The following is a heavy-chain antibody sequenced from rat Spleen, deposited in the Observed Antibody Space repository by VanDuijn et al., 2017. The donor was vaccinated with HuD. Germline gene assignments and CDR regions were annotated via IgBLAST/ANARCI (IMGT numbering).Heavy chain of an antibody. CDR3: TSPFRWFAY. V-gene: IGHV2-1*01. J-gene: IGHJ3*01. CDR1: GFSLISHS. CDR2: IWGDGST. Sequence: QVQLKESGPGLVQSSQTLSLICTVSGFSLISHSVHWVRQPPGKGLEWMGGIWGDGSTKYSSVLKSRLSISRDTSKSQVFLKMNSLQTEDTAIYFCTSPFRWFAYWGQGTLVTVSS.